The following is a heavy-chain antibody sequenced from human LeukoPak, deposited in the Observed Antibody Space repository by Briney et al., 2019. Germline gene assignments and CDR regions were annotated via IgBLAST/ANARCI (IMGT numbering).Heavy chain of an antibody. J-gene: IGHJ4*02. CDR2: ISGSGGST. Sequence: GGSLRLSCAASGFTFSSYGMHGVRQAPGKGLEWVSAISGSGGSTYYADSVKGRFTISRDNSKSTLYLQMNSLRAEDTAVYYCAKSSSTFDYWGQGTLVTVSS. CDR1: GFTFSSYG. D-gene: IGHD2-2*01. CDR3: AKSSSTFDY. V-gene: IGHV3-23*01.